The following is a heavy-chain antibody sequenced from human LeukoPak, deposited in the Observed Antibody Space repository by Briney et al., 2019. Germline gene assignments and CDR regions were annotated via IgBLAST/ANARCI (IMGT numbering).Heavy chain of an antibody. J-gene: IGHJ4*02. CDR2: ISTSGTTM. D-gene: IGHD2-2*01. Sequence: PGGSLRLSCAASGFTFNNYNMNWVRQAPGKGLEWISYISTSGTTMYYTDSVKGRFTISRDNAKNSLYLQMNNLRAEDTAVYYCARAGFCSSTSCYGNDYWGQGTLVTVSS. V-gene: IGHV3-48*01. CDR1: GFTFNNYN. CDR3: ARAGFCSSTSCYGNDY.